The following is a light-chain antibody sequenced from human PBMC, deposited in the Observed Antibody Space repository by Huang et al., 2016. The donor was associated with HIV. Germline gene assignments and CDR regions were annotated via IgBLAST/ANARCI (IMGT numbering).Light chain of an antibody. J-gene: IGKJ1*01. CDR1: QSVLDSSNNKSY. Sequence: DIVVTQSPDSLTMSLGERATVNCTSSQSVLDSSNNKSYLAWYQHKPGQPPKLLIYGASTREAGVPDRFSGSGSGTDFTLIITSLQAEDVAVYYCHQYYDSPQTFGQGTKVEVK. V-gene: IGKV4-1*01. CDR3: HQYYDSPQT. CDR2: GAS.